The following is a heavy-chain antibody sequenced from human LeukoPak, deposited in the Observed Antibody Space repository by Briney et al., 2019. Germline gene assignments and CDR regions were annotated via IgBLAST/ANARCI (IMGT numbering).Heavy chain of an antibody. CDR1: GYTFTVTGYY. CDR3: ARVPHRGTIVELPGTILDAFDI. V-gene: IGHV1-2*02. D-gene: IGHD1-7*01. CDR2: INPNSGGT. J-gene: IGHJ3*02. Sequence: GASVRVSCKVSGYTFTVTGYYIHWVRRAPGQGLEWMGWINPNSGGTNYAQRFQGRITMTRDTSISTAYMELSSLRSDDTALYYCARVPHRGTIVELPGTILDAFDIWSHGTMVTVSS.